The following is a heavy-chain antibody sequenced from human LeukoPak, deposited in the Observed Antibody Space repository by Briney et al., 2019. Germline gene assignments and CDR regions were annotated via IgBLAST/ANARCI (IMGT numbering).Heavy chain of an antibody. V-gene: IGHV1-69*04. CDR1: GGTFSSYA. CDR3: ARDIYYYDSSGYYHDYYYYYGMDV. Sequence: SVKVSCKASGGTFSSYAISWVRQAPGQGLEWMGRIIPILGIANYAQKFQGRVTITADKSTSTAYMELSSLRSEDTAVYYCARDIYYYDSSGYYHDYYYYYGMDVWGQGTTVTVSS. J-gene: IGHJ6*02. CDR2: IIPILGIA. D-gene: IGHD3-22*01.